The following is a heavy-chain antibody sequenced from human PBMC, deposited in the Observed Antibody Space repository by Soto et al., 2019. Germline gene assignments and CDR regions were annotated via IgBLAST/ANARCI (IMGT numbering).Heavy chain of an antibody. D-gene: IGHD4-17*01. CDR3: ARAGYDYGDYLSLKGVQPWFDP. Sequence: GGSLRLSCAASGFTFNTYGMHWVRQAPGKGLEWVAVISDDGNDKYYADSVKGRFTISRDDSKNTLYLQMNSLRPDDTALYFCARAGYDYGDYLSLKGVQPWFDPWGQGTLVTVSS. J-gene: IGHJ5*02. V-gene: IGHV3-30*03. CDR1: GFTFNTYG. CDR2: ISDDGNDK.